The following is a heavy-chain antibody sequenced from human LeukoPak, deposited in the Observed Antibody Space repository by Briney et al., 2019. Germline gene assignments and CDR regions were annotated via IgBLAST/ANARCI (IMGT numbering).Heavy chain of an antibody. V-gene: IGHV3-21*01. J-gene: IGHJ6*02. Sequence: GVSLRLSCAASGFTFSSYRMNLVRQGPGKGREWVSSISSSSSYIYYADSVKGRFTISRDNDKNSLYLQMNSLRAEDTAVYYCARDMPYYGMDVWGQGTTVTVSS. CDR3: ARDMPYYGMDV. CDR2: ISSSSSYI. D-gene: IGHD2-2*01. CDR1: GFTFSSYR.